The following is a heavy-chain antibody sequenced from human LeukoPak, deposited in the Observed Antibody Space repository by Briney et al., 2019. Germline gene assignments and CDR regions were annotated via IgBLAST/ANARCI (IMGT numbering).Heavy chain of an antibody. CDR1: GFNFGGYG. D-gene: IGHD2-15*01. V-gene: IGHV3-33*01. Sequence: GRYLRLSCAASGFNFGGYGMQWVRQAPGKGLEWVAVIWFDGGKKYYADSVKGRFTISRDNSKNTLYLQMNSLRVEDTAVYYCARDHSAGLFYFEYWGQGVLVSVPS. J-gene: IGHJ4*02. CDR2: IWFDGGKK. CDR3: ARDHSAGLFYFEY.